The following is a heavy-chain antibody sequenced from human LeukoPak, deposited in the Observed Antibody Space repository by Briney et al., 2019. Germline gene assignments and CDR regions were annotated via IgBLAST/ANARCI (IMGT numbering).Heavy chain of an antibody. CDR3: AKDKTYGDSSFDY. Sequence: QPGGSLRLSCAASGFTFSSYGMHWVRQAPGKGLEWVAVISYDGSNKYYADSVKGRFTISRDNSKNTLYLQMNSLRAEDTAVYYCAKDKTYGDSSFDYWGQGTLVTVSS. J-gene: IGHJ4*02. V-gene: IGHV3-30*18. D-gene: IGHD4-17*01. CDR1: GFTFSSYG. CDR2: ISYDGSNK.